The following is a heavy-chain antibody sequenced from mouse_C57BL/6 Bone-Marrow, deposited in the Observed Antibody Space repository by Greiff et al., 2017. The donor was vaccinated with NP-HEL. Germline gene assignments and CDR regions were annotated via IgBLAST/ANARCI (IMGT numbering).Heavy chain of an antibody. Sequence: QVQLQQPGAELVKPGASVKMSCKASGYTFTSYWITWVKQRPGQGLEWIGDIYPGSGSTNYNEKFKSKATLTVDTSSSTAYMQLSSLTSEDSAVYYCARGRLRDYDAFAYWGQGTLVTVSA. D-gene: IGHD2-4*01. J-gene: IGHJ3*01. CDR1: GYTFTSYW. CDR3: ARGRLRDYDAFAY. CDR2: IYPGSGST. V-gene: IGHV1-55*01.